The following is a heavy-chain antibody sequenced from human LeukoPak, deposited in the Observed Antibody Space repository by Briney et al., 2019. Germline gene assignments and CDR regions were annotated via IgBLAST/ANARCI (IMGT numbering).Heavy chain of an antibody. CDR3: ARGLAGYCSSTSCYGFDP. CDR1: GGSISSYY. J-gene: IGHJ5*02. Sequence: SGTLSLTCTVSGGSISSYYWSWIRQPAGKGLEWIGRIYTSGSTNYNPSLKSRVTMSVDTSKNRFSLKLSSVTAADTAVYYCARGLAGYCSSTSCYGFDPWGQGTLVTVSS. CDR2: IYTSGST. V-gene: IGHV4-4*07. D-gene: IGHD2-2*01.